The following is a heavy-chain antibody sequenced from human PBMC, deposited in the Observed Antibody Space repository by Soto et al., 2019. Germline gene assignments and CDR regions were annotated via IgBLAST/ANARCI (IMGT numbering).Heavy chain of an antibody. CDR1: GYTFTSYY. V-gene: IGHV1-46*03. CDR2: INPSGGST. J-gene: IGHJ6*02. Sequence: ASVKVSCKASGYTFTSYYMHWVRQAPGQGLEWMGIINPSGGSTSYAQKFQGRVTMTRDTSTSTVYMELSSLRSEDTAVYYFSTHLLPYFSWLLSLDVWGQGTTVTVSS. D-gene: IGHD3-9*01. CDR3: STHLLPYFSWLLSLDV.